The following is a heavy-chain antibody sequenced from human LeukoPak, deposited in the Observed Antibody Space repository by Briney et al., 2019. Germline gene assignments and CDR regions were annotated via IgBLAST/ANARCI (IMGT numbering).Heavy chain of an antibody. D-gene: IGHD3-22*01. Sequence: ASVKVSCKVSGYTLTELSMHWVRQAPGKGLEWMGGFDPEDGETIYAQKFQGRVTMTRDMSTSTVYMELSSLRSEDTAVYYCARGAYYYDSSGYYSGPWYYFDYWGQGTLVTVSS. J-gene: IGHJ4*02. CDR3: ARGAYYYDSSGYYSGPWYYFDY. CDR2: FDPEDGET. V-gene: IGHV1-24*01. CDR1: GYTLTELS.